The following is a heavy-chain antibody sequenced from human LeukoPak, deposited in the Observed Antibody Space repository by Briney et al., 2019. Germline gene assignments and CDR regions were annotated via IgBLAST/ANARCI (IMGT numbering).Heavy chain of an antibody. D-gene: IGHD1-26*01. Sequence: SVKVSCKGSGSTFNNYGLNWVRQAPGQGLEWMGGIIPVYGTANYAQKFRDRVTITSDESTSTTYMELSSLRSEDTAVYYCARSGGLGASNADAFDIWGQGTTVTVSS. CDR3: ARSGGLGASNADAFDI. J-gene: IGHJ3*02. V-gene: IGHV1-69*01. CDR2: IIPVYGTA. CDR1: GSTFNNYG.